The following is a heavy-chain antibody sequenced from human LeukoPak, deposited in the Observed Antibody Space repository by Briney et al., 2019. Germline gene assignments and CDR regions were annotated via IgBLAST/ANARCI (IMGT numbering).Heavy chain of an antibody. CDR2: ISSSSSYI. D-gene: IGHD3-3*01. CDR1: GFTFSSYS. J-gene: IGHJ4*02. CDR3: AREPYWSGYYANLHFDY. Sequence: GGSLRLSCAASGFTFSSYSMNWVRQAPGKGLEWVSSISSSSSYIYYADSVKGRFTISRDNAEKSLYLQMDSLRAEDTAVYYCAREPYWSGYYANLHFDYWGQGTLVTVSS. V-gene: IGHV3-21*01.